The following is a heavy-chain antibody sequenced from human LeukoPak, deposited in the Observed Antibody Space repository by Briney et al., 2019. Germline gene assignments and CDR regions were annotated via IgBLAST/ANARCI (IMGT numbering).Heavy chain of an antibody. CDR1: GFTFSSYW. D-gene: IGHD5-18*01. V-gene: IGHV3-74*01. CDR3: ARDLKRGYSYGYADY. Sequence: GGSLRLSCAASGFTFSSYWMNWVRQAPGKGLVWVSRIASDGSSTTYADSVKGRFTISRDNTKNSLYLQMNSLRAEDTAVYYCARDLKRGYSYGYADYWGQGTLVTVSS. CDR2: IASDGSST. J-gene: IGHJ4*02.